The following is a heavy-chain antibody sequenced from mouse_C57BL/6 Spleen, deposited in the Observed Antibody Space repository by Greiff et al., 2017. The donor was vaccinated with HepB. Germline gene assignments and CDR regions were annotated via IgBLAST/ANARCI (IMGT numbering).Heavy chain of an antibody. D-gene: IGHD3-2*02. CDR3: ARYGSGYGFDY. J-gene: IGHJ2*01. V-gene: IGHV1-82*01. Sequence: QVQLQQSGPELVKPGASVKISCKASGYAFSSSWMNWVKQRPGKGLEWIGRIYPGDGDTNYNGKFKGKATLTADKSSSTAYMQLSSLTSEDSAVYFCARYGSGYGFDYWGQGTTLTVS. CDR2: IYPGDGDT. CDR1: GYAFSSSW.